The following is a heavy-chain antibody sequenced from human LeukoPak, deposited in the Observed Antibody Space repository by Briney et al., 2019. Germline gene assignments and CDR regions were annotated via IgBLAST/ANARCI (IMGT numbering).Heavy chain of an antibody. D-gene: IGHD3-9*01. J-gene: IGHJ6*02. CDR2: ISAYNGNT. Sequence: GASVKVSCKASGYTFTSYGISWVRQAPGQGLEWMGLISAYNGNTNYAQKLQGRVTMTTDTSTSTAYMELRSLRSDDTAAHYCASSTYYDILTGPYGMDVWGQGTTVTVSS. CDR1: GYTFTSYG. V-gene: IGHV1-18*01. CDR3: ASSTYYDILTGPYGMDV.